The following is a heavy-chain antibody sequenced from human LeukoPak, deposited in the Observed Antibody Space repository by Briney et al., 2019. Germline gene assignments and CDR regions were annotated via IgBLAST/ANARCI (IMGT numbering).Heavy chain of an antibody. Sequence: ASVKVSCKASGYTFTGYHMHWVRRAPGQGLEWMGRINPNSGDTNYAQKFQGRVTMTRDTSISTAYMELSRLRSDDTAVYYCARDYCSSTSCLFDYWGQGALVTVSS. CDR3: ARDYCSSTSCLFDY. D-gene: IGHD2-2*01. J-gene: IGHJ4*02. CDR2: INPNSGDT. V-gene: IGHV1-2*06. CDR1: GYTFTGYH.